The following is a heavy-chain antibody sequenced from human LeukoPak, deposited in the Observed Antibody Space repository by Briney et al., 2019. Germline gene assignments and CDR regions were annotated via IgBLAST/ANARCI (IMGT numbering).Heavy chain of an antibody. Sequence: GGSLRLSCAASGFTLSDYYMSWIRQAPGKGLEWVSYISSSGSTIYYADSVKGRFTISRDNAKNSLYLQMNSLRAEDTAVYYCARDSPGYCSGGSGGSCYYFDYWGQGTLVTVSS. D-gene: IGHD2-15*01. CDR1: GFTLSDYY. J-gene: IGHJ4*02. V-gene: IGHV3-11*01. CDR3: ARDSPGYCSGGSGGSCYYFDY. CDR2: ISSSGSTI.